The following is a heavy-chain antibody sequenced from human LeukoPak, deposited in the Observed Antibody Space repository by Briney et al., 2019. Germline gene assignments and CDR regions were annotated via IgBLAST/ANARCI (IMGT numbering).Heavy chain of an antibody. J-gene: IGHJ4*02. Sequence: GGSLRLSCAASGFTFSSYSMNWVRQAPGKGLEWVSSISSSSYIYYADSVKGRFTISRDNAKNSLYLQMNSLRAEDTAVYYCARDLQYYYGSGSYYFDYWGQGTLVTVSS. CDR3: ARDLQYYYGSGSYYFDY. D-gene: IGHD3-10*01. CDR1: GFTFSSYS. V-gene: IGHV3-21*01. CDR2: ISSSSYI.